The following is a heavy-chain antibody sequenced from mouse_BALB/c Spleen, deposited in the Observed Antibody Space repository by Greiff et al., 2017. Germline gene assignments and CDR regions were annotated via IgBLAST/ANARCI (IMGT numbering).Heavy chain of an antibody. D-gene: IGHD2-14*01. Sequence: QVQLQQSGPGLVQPSQSLSITCTVSGFSLTSYGVHWVRQSPGKGLEWLGVLWSGGGTDYNAAFISRLSISKDNSKSQVFFKMNSLQANDTAIYYCARNWNYRYDGSWFAYWGQGTLVTVSA. CDR3: ARNWNYRYDGSWFAY. V-gene: IGHV2-2*02. CDR2: LWSGGGT. J-gene: IGHJ3*01. CDR1: GFSLTSYG.